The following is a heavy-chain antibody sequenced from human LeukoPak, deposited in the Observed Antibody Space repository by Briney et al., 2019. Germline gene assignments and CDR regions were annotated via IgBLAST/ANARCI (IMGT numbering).Heavy chain of an antibody. J-gene: IGHJ6*02. D-gene: IGHD3-22*01. V-gene: IGHV4-59*01. Sequence: KPSETLSLTCTVSGGSMSSYYWSWIRQPPGKGLEWIGYIYYSGSTNYNPSLKSRVTISVDTSKNHFSLKLSSVTAADTAVYYCARDRRYYDTSGTVCYDAMDVWGQGTTVTVSS. CDR3: ARDRRYYDTSGTVCYDAMDV. CDR2: IYYSGST. CDR1: GGSMSSYY.